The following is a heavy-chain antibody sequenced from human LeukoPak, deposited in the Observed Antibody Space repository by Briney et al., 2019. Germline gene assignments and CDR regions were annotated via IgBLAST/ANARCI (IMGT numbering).Heavy chain of an antibody. CDR1: ASVFSRYG. CDR3: ARDGGSGSPKVYFDH. D-gene: IGHD3-10*01. Sequence: GRSMRLSCAAAASVFSRYGMHWVRQAQGKGLEWVAVICRDGSYKVYADSVKGRSTISRDNSKNTLYLQMNSLRAEDTAVYYCARDGGSGSPKVYFDHWGQGTLVTVSS. V-gene: IGHV3-33*01. CDR2: ICRDGSYK. J-gene: IGHJ4*02.